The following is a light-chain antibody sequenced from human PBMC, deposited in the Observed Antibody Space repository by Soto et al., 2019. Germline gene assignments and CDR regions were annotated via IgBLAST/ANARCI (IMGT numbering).Light chain of an antibody. V-gene: IGKV3-20*01. CDR3: QQFGSSPRT. Sequence: EIVLTQSPGTLSLSPGERATLSCRASQSFSSSYLAWYQQKPGQAPRLLIYGASSRATGIPDRFSGSGSGTDFTLTISRLEPEDFAVYYCQQFGSSPRTFGQGTMVEIK. CDR1: QSFSSSY. CDR2: GAS. J-gene: IGKJ1*01.